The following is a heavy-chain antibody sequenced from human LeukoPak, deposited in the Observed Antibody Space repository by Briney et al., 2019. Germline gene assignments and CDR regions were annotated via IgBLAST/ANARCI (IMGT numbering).Heavy chain of an antibody. CDR1: GYSFTGYY. V-gene: IGHV1-2*02. CDR2: INPNNGGT. Sequence: ASVKVSCKASGYSFTGYYINWVRQAPGQGPEWMGWINPNNGGTNYAQKFQDRVTMTRDTSTTTAYMELGSLRSDDTAIYYCARDSSVVPAVANWYFDLWGRGTLVTVSP. CDR3: ARDSSVVPAVANWYFDL. D-gene: IGHD2-2*01. J-gene: IGHJ2*01.